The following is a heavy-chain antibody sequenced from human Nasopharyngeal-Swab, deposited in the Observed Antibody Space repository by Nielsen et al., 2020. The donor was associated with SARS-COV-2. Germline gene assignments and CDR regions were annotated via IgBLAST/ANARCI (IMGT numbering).Heavy chain of an antibody. V-gene: IGHV6-1*01. CDR3: ARMVGTDPDY. CDR2: TYYRSKWYN. CDR1: GDSVSSNSAA. J-gene: IGHJ4*02. Sequence: SCAISGDSVSSNSAAWNWIRQSPSRGLEWLGRTYYRSKWYNGYAVSVKSRITINPDTSKNQFSLQLSSVTPEDTAVYYCARMVGTDPDYWGQGTLVTVSS. D-gene: IGHD4-23*01.